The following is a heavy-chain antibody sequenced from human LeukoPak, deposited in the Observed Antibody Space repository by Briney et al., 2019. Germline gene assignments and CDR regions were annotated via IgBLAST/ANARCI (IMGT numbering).Heavy chain of an antibody. CDR3: ARARDDYGDYLRHNWYFDL. Sequence: SETLSLTCIVSGGSISSITSLTYYWNWIRQSPGTGLEWIGSVHYSGSTYYNPSLKSRVTISVDTSKNQFSLKLSSVTAADTAVYYCARARDDYGDYLRHNWYFDLWGRGTLVTVSS. CDR1: GGSISSITSLTYY. CDR2: VHYSGST. J-gene: IGHJ2*01. D-gene: IGHD4-17*01. V-gene: IGHV4-39*01.